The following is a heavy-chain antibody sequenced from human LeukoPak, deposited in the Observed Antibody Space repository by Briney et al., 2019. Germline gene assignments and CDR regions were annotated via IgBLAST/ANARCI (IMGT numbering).Heavy chain of an antibody. CDR1: GGAIGNDGSY. V-gene: IGHV4-31*01. D-gene: IGHD3-10*01. J-gene: IGHJ4*02. CDR2: IYYRGAA. CDR3: ARGRFYGFAGDS. Sequence: SETLSLTCNVSGGAIGNDGSYWKWNYHHPGKALEGIGFIYYRGAASYNPSLKSQVDISVDTSKNQFSLRLTSVTAGDTAVYYCARGRFYGFAGDSWGQGSLVTVSS.